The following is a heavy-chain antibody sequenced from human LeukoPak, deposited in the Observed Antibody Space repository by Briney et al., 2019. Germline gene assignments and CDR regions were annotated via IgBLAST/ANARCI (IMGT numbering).Heavy chain of an antibody. D-gene: IGHD6-13*01. J-gene: IGHJ4*02. CDR1: GFTFSSYW. CDR3: ARSSYTSSRFDY. Sequence: TGGSLRLSCAASGFTFSSYWMHWVRQAPGKGLVWVSRINSDGSSPTYADSVKGRFTISRDNAKNTLYLQMNSLRAEDTAVYYCARSSYTSSRFDYWGQGTLVTVSS. CDR2: INSDGSSP. V-gene: IGHV3-74*03.